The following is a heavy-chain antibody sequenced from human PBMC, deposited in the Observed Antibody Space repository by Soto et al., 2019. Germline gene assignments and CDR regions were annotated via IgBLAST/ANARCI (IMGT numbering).Heavy chain of an antibody. Sequence: GASVKVSCKASGGIFSSYAISWVRQAPGQGLEWMGGIIPIFGTANYAQRFQGRVTITADESTSTAYMELSSLRSEDTAVYYCARAPAMVPYYFDYWGQGTLVTVSS. CDR1: GGIFSSYA. V-gene: IGHV1-69*13. J-gene: IGHJ4*02. D-gene: IGHD3-10*01. CDR2: IIPIFGTA. CDR3: ARAPAMVPYYFDY.